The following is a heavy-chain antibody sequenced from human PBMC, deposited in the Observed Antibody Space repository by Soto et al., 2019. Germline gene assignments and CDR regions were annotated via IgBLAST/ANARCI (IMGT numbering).Heavy chain of an antibody. V-gene: IGHV3-9*01. CDR1: GFTFDDYA. J-gene: IGHJ4*02. CDR2: ISWNSGNI. D-gene: IGHD3-16*01. Sequence: EVQLVESGGGLVQPGRSLRLSCAASGFTFDDYAMHWVRQAPGKGLEWVSGISWNSGNIDYADSVNGRFTISRDNSKNSLYLQMNGLSTEDTALYYYAKARGAYWGLDDYWGQGTLVTVSS. CDR3: AKARGAYWGLDDY.